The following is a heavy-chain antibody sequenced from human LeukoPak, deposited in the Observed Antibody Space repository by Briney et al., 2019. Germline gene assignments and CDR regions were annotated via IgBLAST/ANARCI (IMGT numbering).Heavy chain of an antibody. CDR2: ISYDGSNK. CDR1: GFTFSSYG. Sequence: GGSLRLSCAASGFTFSSYGMHWVRQAPGKGLEWVAVISYDGSNKYYADSVKGRFTISRDNSKNTLYLQVNSLRAEDTAVYYCAKAALTMVRGVMPQYFDYWGQGTLVTVSS. J-gene: IGHJ4*02. CDR3: AKAALTMVRGVMPQYFDY. D-gene: IGHD3-10*01. V-gene: IGHV3-30*18.